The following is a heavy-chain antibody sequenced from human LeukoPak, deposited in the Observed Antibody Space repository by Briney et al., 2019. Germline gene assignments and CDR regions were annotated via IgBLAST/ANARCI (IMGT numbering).Heavy chain of an antibody. D-gene: IGHD6-13*01. V-gene: IGHV3-66*01. J-gene: IGHJ3*02. Sequence: PGGSLRLSCAASGFTVSSNYMSWVRQAPGKGLEWVSVIYSGGSTYYADSVKGRFTISRDNSKNTLYLQMNSLRAEDTAVYYCTRGSIAAAAPGAFDIWGQGTMVTVSS. CDR3: TRGSIAAAAPGAFDI. CDR2: IYSGGST. CDR1: GFTVSSNY.